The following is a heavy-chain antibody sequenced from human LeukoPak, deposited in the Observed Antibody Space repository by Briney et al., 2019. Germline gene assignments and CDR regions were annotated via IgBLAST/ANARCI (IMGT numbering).Heavy chain of an antibody. D-gene: IGHD3-9*01. CDR3: ARDTSWVLRYFDWLLDY. J-gene: IGHJ4*02. CDR1: GFSFSSYA. V-gene: IGHV3-30-3*01. Sequence: GGSLRLSCAASGFSFSSYAMHWVRQAPGKGLEWVAVISYDGSNKYYADSVRGRFTISRDNAKNSLYLQMNSLRAEDTAVYYCARDTSWVLRYFDWLLDYWGQGTLVTVSS. CDR2: ISYDGSNK.